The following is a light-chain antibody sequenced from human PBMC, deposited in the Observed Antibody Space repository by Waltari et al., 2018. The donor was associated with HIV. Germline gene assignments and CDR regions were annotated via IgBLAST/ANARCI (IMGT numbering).Light chain of an antibody. CDR2: GDY. J-gene: IGLJ3*02. CDR3: QAYDNGNWV. V-gene: IGLV6-57*01. CDR1: SGGLANNY. Sequence: NFMLTQPHSVSESPGKTVTISCARSSGGLANNYVQWYQQRPGSSPTTVIYGDYQRPSGVPQRFAGSIDGPSAAASLTSAGLKTDDEVDYYCQAYDNGNWVLGGGTKVTVL.